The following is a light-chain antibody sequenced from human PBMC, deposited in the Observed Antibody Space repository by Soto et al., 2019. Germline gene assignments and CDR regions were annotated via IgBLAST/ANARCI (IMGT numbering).Light chain of an antibody. V-gene: IGKV3-15*01. Sequence: EIVMTQSPATMSVSPGERATLACRASQSVSSNLAWYQQNPGQAPRLLIYGASTRATGIPARFSGSGSGTEFTLTISSLQSEEVAVYYCQQYNNWPWTFGQGTKVEIK. J-gene: IGKJ1*01. CDR2: GAS. CDR1: QSVSSN. CDR3: QQYNNWPWT.